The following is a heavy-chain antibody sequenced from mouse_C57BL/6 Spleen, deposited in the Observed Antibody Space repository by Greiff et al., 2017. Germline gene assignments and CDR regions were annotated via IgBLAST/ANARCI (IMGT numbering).Heavy chain of an antibody. D-gene: IGHD1-1*01. CDR3: ATDYDGSSYVGY. V-gene: IGHV1-64*01. Sequence: QVQLQQPGAELVKPGASVKLSCKASGYTFTSYWMHWVKQRPGQGLEWIGMIHPNSGSTNSNEKFKSKATLTVDKSSSTAYMQLSSLTSEDSAVYYCATDYDGSSYVGYWGQGTTLTVSS. CDR2: IHPNSGST. CDR1: GYTFTSYW. J-gene: IGHJ2*01.